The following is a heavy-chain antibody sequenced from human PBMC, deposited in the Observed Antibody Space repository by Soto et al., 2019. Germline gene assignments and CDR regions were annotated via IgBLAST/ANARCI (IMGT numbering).Heavy chain of an antibody. CDR2: ISGYNGNT. D-gene: IGHD6-19*01. CDR3: SRFIMVGGWFDPNYYHGMAV. Sequence: QVQLVQYGAEVKKPGASVTVSCRTSGYTFSNYGINWVRQAPGQGLEWMGWISGYNGNTNYAQTVQGRVTMTTDTSTGTVYMELRSLKSDDTAIYYCSRFIMVGGWFDPNYYHGMAVWGQGTTVTVSS. V-gene: IGHV1-18*01. CDR1: GYTFSNYG. J-gene: IGHJ6*02.